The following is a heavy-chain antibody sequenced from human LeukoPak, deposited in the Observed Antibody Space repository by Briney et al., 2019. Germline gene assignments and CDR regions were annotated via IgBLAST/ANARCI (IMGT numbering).Heavy chain of an antibody. J-gene: IGHJ5*02. CDR1: GFTFSSYA. D-gene: IGHD3-10*01. CDR2: ISGSGGST. CDR3: AKDPRFGEFLYNWFDP. Sequence: GGSLRLSCAASGFTFSSYAMSWVRQAPGKGLEWVSAISGSGGSTYYADSVKGRFTISRDNSKNTLYLQMNSLRAEDTAVYYCAKDPRFGEFLYNWFDPWGQGTLVTVSS. V-gene: IGHV3-23*01.